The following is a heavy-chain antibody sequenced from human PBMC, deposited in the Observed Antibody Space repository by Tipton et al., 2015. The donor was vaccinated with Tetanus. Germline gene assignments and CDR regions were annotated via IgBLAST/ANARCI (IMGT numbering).Heavy chain of an antibody. Sequence: TLSLTCSVSNGSISSGGYYWSWIRQYPGKGLDWIGYIFHTGGADYNPSLKSRATISIDTSKNQFSLKLSSVTAADTAVYYCARVDDSVWGSPFDPWGQGTLVIVSS. CDR2: IFHTGGA. V-gene: IGHV4-31*03. CDR3: ARVDDSVWGSPFDP. D-gene: IGHD3-16*01. CDR1: NGSISSGGYY. J-gene: IGHJ5*02.